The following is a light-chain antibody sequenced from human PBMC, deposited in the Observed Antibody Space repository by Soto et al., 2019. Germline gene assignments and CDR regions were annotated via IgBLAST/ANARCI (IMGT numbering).Light chain of an antibody. V-gene: IGLV1-44*01. Sequence: QSVLTQPPSASGTPGQRVTISCSGSSSNVGKYAVNWYQQLPGTAPRLLIYSNNQRPSGLPDLFSGSKTGTSASLAISGLHSEDEVDYYCEAWDDSLNGSAVFGGATQLTVL. CDR3: EAWDDSLNGSAV. CDR1: SSNVGKYA. CDR2: SNN. J-gene: IGLJ7*01.